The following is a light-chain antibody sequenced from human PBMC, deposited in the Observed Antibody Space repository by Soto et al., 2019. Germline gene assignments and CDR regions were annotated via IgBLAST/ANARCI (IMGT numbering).Light chain of an antibody. Sequence: QSVLAQPASLSVSPGQSITISCTGTSSDVGAYNYGSWYQQYPGEAPKVIIYDVSHRPAGVSNRFSGSKSGNTASLTISGLQTQDEADYYCSSYTSATTYVFGTGTKVTVL. V-gene: IGLV2-14*01. CDR2: DVS. J-gene: IGLJ1*01. CDR3: SSYTSATTYV. CDR1: SSDVGAYNY.